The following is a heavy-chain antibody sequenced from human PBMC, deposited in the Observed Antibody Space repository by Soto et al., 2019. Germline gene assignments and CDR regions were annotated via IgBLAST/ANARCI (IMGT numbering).Heavy chain of an antibody. D-gene: IGHD3-22*01. J-gene: IGHJ4*02. Sequence: QVQLVESGGGVVQPGRSLRLSCAASGFTFSSYAMHWVRQAPGKGLEWGAVISYDGSNKYYADSVKGRFTISRDNSKNTLYLQMNSLRAEDTAVYYCARDRNYYDSSGCGYWGQGTLVTVSS. V-gene: IGHV3-30-3*01. CDR3: ARDRNYYDSSGCGY. CDR2: ISYDGSNK. CDR1: GFTFSSYA.